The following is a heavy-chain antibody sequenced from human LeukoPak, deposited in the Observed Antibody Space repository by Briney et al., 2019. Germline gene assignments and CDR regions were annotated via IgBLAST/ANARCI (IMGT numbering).Heavy chain of an antibody. CDR2: IKSKTDGGTT. CDR1: EFTINDAW. D-gene: IGHD6-6*01. Sequence: KPGGSLRLSCAASEFTINDAWMGWVRQAPGKGLEWVGRIKSKTDGGTTEYAAPVEGRFTISRDDSKNTLYLQMNSLKTEDTAMYYCSSWGSTPGVSSDDYWGQGTLVTVSS. J-gene: IGHJ4*02. CDR3: SSWGSTPGVSSDDY. V-gene: IGHV3-15*01.